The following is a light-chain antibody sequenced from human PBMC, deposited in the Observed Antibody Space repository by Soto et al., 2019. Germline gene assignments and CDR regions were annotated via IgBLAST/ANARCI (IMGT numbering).Light chain of an antibody. CDR2: EVR. CDR3: SSYTTSRTYVV. J-gene: IGLJ2*01. CDR1: SSDVGGYNY. V-gene: IGLV2-14*01. Sequence: QSALTQPASVSGSPGQSITISCTGTSSDVGGYNYVSWYQQHPGKAPKLMIYEVRNRPSGVSNRFSGSNSGNTASLTISGLQAEDEADYYCSSYTTSRTYVVFGGGTKLTVL.